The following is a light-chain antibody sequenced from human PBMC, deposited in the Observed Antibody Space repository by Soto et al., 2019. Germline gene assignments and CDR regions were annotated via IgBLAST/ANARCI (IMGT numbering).Light chain of an antibody. Sequence: SYDLTQPPSVSVAPGQTARITCGGNIGSKLVHWYQQKPGQAPVLVVYDDDRPSGIPERFSGFNSGNTATLTISRVEAGDEADYYCQVWDSISDVGVFGTGTKLTVL. CDR1: IGSKL. V-gene: IGLV3-21*02. J-gene: IGLJ1*01. CDR2: DD. CDR3: QVWDSISDVGV.